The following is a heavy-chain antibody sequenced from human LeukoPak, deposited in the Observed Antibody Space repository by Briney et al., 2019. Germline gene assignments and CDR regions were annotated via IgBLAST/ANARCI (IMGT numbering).Heavy chain of an antibody. V-gene: IGHV3-30*02. J-gene: IGHJ4*02. CDR1: GFTFSSYG. D-gene: IGHD2-2*01. CDR3: AKTGEKDIVVVPAAREYYFDY. CDR2: IWYDGSNK. Sequence: PGGSLRLSCAASGFTFSSYGMHWVRQAPGKGLEWVAVIWYDGSNKYYADSVKGRFTISRDNSKNTLYLQMNSLRAEDTAVYYCAKTGEKDIVVVPAAREYYFDYWGQGTLVTVSS.